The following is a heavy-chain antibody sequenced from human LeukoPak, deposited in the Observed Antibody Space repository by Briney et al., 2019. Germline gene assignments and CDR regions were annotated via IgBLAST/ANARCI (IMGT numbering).Heavy chain of an antibody. CDR1: GFTFSDYY. CDR3: ARFPVTTRNRAFDI. Sequence: KPGGSLRLSCAASGFTFSDYYMSWIRQAPGKGLEWVSYISSSRSYTNYADSVKGRFTISRDNAKNSLYLQMNSLRAEDTAVYYCARFPVTTRNRAFDIWGQGTMVTVSS. CDR2: ISSSRSYT. D-gene: IGHD4-17*01. V-gene: IGHV3-11*06. J-gene: IGHJ3*02.